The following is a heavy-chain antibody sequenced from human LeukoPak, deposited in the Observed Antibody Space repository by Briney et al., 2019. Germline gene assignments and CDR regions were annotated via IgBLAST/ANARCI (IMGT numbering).Heavy chain of an antibody. V-gene: IGHV3-30-3*01. CDR3: AKAHCSPTSCSRIDY. CDR1: GFTFSSYA. D-gene: IGHD2-2*01. CDR2: ISYDGSNK. Sequence: GGSLRLSCAASGFTFSSYAMHWVRQAPGKGLEWVAVISYDGSNKYYADSVKGRFTISRDNSKNTLYLQMNSLRAEDTALYYCAKAHCSPTSCSRIDYWGQGTLVTVSS. J-gene: IGHJ4*02.